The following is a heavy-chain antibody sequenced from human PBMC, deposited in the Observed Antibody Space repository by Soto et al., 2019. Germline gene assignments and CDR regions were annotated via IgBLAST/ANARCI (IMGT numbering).Heavy chain of an antibody. D-gene: IGHD3-22*01. CDR3: ARSYYDTTGFAVDP. V-gene: IGHV4-59*02. Sequence: QLQLQESAPGWVNPPEPLSLPSTFPVPSVGTASWTGFRQPPGKGLEWIGFMYFGGSFNYNPSLTSRVTISVETSKNQFSMKVTSVTAADTAVYYCARSYYDTTGFAVDPWGQGTLVTVSS. CDR1: VPSVGTAS. CDR2: MYFGGSF. J-gene: IGHJ5*02.